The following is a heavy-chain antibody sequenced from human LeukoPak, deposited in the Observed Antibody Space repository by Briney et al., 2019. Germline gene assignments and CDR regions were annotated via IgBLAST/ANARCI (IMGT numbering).Heavy chain of an antibody. J-gene: IGHJ4*02. Sequence: GGSLRLSCAASGFTFSSYGMHWVRQAPGKGLEWVAFIRYDGSNKYYADSVKGRFTISRDNSKNTLYLQMNSLGAEDTAVYYCATNSDYYDSSGYYYGVDYWGQGTLVTVSS. D-gene: IGHD3-22*01. CDR1: GFTFSSYG. CDR3: ATNSDYYDSSGYYYGVDY. CDR2: IRYDGSNK. V-gene: IGHV3-30*02.